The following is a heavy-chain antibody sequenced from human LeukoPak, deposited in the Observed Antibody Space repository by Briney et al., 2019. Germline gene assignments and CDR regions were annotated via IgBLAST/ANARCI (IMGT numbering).Heavy chain of an antibody. V-gene: IGHV3-23*01. CDR3: AKGGYDYVWGSYRYTPFDY. D-gene: IGHD3-16*02. CDR1: GFTFSSYA. J-gene: IGHJ4*02. CDR2: ISGSGGST. Sequence: GGSLRLSCAASGFTFSSYAVSWVRQAPGKGLEWVSAISGSGGSTYYADSVRGRFTISRDNSKNTLYLQMNSLRAEDTAVYYCAKGGYDYVWGSYRYTPFDYWGQGTLVTVSS.